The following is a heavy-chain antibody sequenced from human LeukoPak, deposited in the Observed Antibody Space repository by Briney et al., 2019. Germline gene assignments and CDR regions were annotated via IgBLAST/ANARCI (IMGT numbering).Heavy chain of an antibody. CDR3: ERMVQGYSSVWPQTGNNWFDP. D-gene: IGHD6-19*01. V-gene: IGHV4-4*07. J-gene: IGHJ5*02. CDR2: IYSSGST. CDR1: GGSISDYY. Sequence: SETLSLTCSVSGGSISDYYWSWIRQPAGKGPEWIGRIYSSGSTNYNPSLKSRITISVDKSKNQFSLKLTSVTAADTAVYYCERMVQGYSSVWPQTGNNWFDPWGQGTLVIVSS.